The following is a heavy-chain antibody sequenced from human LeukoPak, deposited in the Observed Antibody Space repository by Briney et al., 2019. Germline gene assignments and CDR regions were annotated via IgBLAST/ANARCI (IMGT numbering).Heavy chain of an antibody. CDR2: IKQDGSKK. V-gene: IGHV3-7*01. D-gene: IGHD3-22*01. J-gene: IGHJ4*02. CDR3: ASDRDYYDSSGYLFDY. CDR1: GFTFSNYW. Sequence: GGSLRLSCAASGFTFSNYWMSWVRQAPGKGLEWVADIKQDGSKKYYVDSVKGRFTISRDNAKNSLYLQMNSLRAEDTAVYYCASDRDYYDSSGYLFDYWGQGTLVTVSS.